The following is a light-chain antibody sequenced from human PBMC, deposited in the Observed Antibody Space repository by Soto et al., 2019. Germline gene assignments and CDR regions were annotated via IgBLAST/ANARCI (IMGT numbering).Light chain of an antibody. CDR2: EVN. CDR3: SSYAGSSYYV. Sequence: QSALTQPASVSGSPGQSITISCTGTSSDIGRYNHVSWYQQYPGKAPKLMIYEVNNRPSGVSDRFSGSKSGNTASLTLSGLQTEDEANYYCSSYAGSSYYVFGSGTKVTVL. V-gene: IGLV2-14*01. CDR1: SSDIGRYNH. J-gene: IGLJ1*01.